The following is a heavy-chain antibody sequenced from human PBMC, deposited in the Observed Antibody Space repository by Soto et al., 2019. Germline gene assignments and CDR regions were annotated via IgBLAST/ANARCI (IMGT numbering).Heavy chain of an antibody. Sequence: EVQLVESGGVVVQPGGSLRLSCAASGFTFDDYAMHWVRQAPGKGLEWVSLISWDGGSTYYADSVKGRFTISRDNSKNSLYLQMNSLRAEDTALYYCAKDMVPPGTATVTTSYYYYGMDVWGQGTTVTVSS. V-gene: IGHV3-43D*04. CDR1: GFTFDDYA. D-gene: IGHD4-17*01. J-gene: IGHJ6*02. CDR2: ISWDGGST. CDR3: AKDMVPPGTATVTTSYYYYGMDV.